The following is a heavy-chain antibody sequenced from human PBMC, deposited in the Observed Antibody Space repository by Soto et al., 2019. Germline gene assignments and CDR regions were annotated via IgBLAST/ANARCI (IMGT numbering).Heavy chain of an antibody. D-gene: IGHD6-13*01. CDR2: IWYDGSNK. J-gene: IGHJ4*02. Sequence: QVQLVESGGGVVQPGRSLRLSCAASGFTFSRYGMHWVRQAPGKGLEWVAVIWYDGSNKYYADSVKGRFTISRDNSKNTLYLQMNSLRSEDTAVYYCARRGYSSSSTGRSTVSYYFDYWGQGTLVTVSS. CDR3: ARRGYSSSSTGRSTVSYYFDY. V-gene: IGHV3-33*01. CDR1: GFTFSRYG.